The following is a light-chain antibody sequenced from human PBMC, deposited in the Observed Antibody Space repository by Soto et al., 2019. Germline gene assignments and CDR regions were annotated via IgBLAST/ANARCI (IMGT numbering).Light chain of an antibody. J-gene: IGKJ2*01. CDR3: MQPLQSPLHN. CDR1: QSLLHGNGYNY. V-gene: IGKV2-28*01. CDR2: LGS. Sequence: DIVMTQSPLSLPVTPGEPASISCRYSQSLLHGNGYNYLDWCLQKPGQSPHLLIYLGSNRASGVPDRFSGSGSGTDFTLKISRVEAEDVGVCYCMQPLQSPLHNFGQGTQLEI.